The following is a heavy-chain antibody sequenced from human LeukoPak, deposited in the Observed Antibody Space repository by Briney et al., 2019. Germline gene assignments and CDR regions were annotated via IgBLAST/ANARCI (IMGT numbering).Heavy chain of an antibody. CDR2: ISSSSSTI. V-gene: IGHV3-48*01. CDR3: ARGERRDGYKSRAFDY. CDR1: GFTFSSYG. D-gene: IGHD5-24*01. Sequence: GGSLRLSCAASGFTFSSYGMTWVRQAPGKGLEWVSYISSSSSTIYYADSVKGRFTISRDNAKNSLYLQMNSLRAEDTAVYYCARGERRDGYKSRAFDYWGQGTLVTVSS. J-gene: IGHJ4*02.